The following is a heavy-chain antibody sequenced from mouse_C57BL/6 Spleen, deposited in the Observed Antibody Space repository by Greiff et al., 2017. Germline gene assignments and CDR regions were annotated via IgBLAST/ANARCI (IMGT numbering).Heavy chain of an antibody. CDR1: GFTFSSYA. CDR2: ISSGGDYI. Sequence: EVKLVESGEGLVKPGGSLKLSCAASGFTFSSYAMSWVRQTPEKRLEWVAYISSGGDYIYYADTVKGRFTISRDNARNTLYLQMSSLKSEDTAMYYCTRVLTGGGAMDYWGQGTSVTVSS. D-gene: IGHD4-1*01. CDR3: TRVLTGGGAMDY. J-gene: IGHJ4*01. V-gene: IGHV5-9-1*02.